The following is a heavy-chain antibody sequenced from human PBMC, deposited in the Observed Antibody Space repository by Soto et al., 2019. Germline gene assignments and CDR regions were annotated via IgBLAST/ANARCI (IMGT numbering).Heavy chain of an antibody. D-gene: IGHD3-3*01. CDR2: INAGNGNT. V-gene: IGHV1-3*01. J-gene: IGHJ4*02. CDR3: ARVRMGRFLEWGPFDY. CDR1: GYTFTSYA. Sequence: GASVKVSCKASGYTFTSYAMHWVRQAPGQRLEWMGWINAGNGNTKYSQKFQGRVTITRDTSASTAYMELSSLGSEDTAVYYCARVRMGRFLEWGPFDYWGQGTLVTVSS.